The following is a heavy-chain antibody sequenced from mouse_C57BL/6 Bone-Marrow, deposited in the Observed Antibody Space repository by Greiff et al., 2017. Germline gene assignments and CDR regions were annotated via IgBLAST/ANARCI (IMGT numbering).Heavy chain of an antibody. D-gene: IGHD1-1*01. CDR3: SRQGIYYYGSSYDWFAY. CDR2: ISSGGSYT. Sequence: EVKLMESGGDLVKPGGSLKLSCAASGFTFSSYGMSWVRQTPDKRLEWVATISSGGSYTYYPDSVKGRFTISRDNAKKTLYLQMSSLKSEDTAMYYCSRQGIYYYGSSYDWFAYWGQGTLVTVSA. J-gene: IGHJ3*01. V-gene: IGHV5-6*01. CDR1: GFTFSSYG.